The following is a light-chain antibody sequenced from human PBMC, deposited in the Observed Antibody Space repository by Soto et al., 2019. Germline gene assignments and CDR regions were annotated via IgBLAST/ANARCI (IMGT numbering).Light chain of an antibody. CDR1: SSDVGGYNY. J-gene: IGLJ1*01. V-gene: IGLV2-14*03. CDR2: DVS. CDR3: SSYTASSTYV. Sequence: QSVLPQPASVSGSPGQSITISCTGTSSDVGGYNYVSWYQHHPGKAPKLMIFDVSNRPSGVSNRFSGSKSGNTASLTISGLQAEDEADYYCSSYTASSTYVFGTGTKLTVL.